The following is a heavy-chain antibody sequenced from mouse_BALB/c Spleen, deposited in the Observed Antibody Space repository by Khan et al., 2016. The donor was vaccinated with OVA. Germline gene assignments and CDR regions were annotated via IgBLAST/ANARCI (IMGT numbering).Heavy chain of an antibody. CDR2: IYPGNSDT. D-gene: IGHD2-1*01. CDR3: TRNGLGNYERWDY. J-gene: IGHJ2*01. V-gene: IGHV1-5*01. Sequence: VRLQQSGTVLARPGASVKMSCKASGYTFTSYWMHWVKQRPGQGLEWIGAIYPGNSDTNYNQKFKGKAKLTAVTSTNTAYMEVNSQTNEDAAVYYCTRNGLGNYERWDYGGQGTTLTVSS. CDR1: GYTFTSYW.